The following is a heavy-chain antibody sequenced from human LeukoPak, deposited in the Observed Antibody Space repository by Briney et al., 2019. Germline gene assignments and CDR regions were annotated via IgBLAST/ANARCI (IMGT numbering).Heavy chain of an antibody. CDR3: ARVAYYDFWSGYYRVLNYYYYYMDV. Sequence: ASVKVSCKASGYTFTSYDINWVRQATGQGLEWMGWMNPNSGNTGYAQKFQGRVTITRNTSISTAYMELSSLRSEDTAVYYCARVAYYDFWSGYYRVLNYYYYYMDVWGKGTTVTVSS. CDR2: MNPNSGNT. D-gene: IGHD3-3*01. V-gene: IGHV1-8*03. CDR1: GYTFTSYD. J-gene: IGHJ6*03.